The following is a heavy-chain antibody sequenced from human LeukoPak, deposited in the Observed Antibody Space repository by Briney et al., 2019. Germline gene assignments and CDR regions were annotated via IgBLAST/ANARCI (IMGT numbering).Heavy chain of an antibody. V-gene: IGHV3-66*01. CDR3: ATYTIFGSYFDY. J-gene: IGHJ4*02. CDR2: IYSGGST. Sequence: GGSLRLSCATSGFSFSTYTMSWVRQAPGKGLEWISVIYSGGSTYYADSVKGRFTISRDNSKNTLYLQMNSLRAEDTAVYYCATYTIFGSYFDYWGQGTLVTVSS. CDR1: GFSFSTYT. D-gene: IGHD3-3*01.